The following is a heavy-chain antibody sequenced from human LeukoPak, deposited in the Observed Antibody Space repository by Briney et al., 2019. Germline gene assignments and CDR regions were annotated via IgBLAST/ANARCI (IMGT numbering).Heavy chain of an antibody. J-gene: IGHJ6*02. D-gene: IGHD1-14*01. V-gene: IGHV3-7*03. CDR2: INQDGSEK. Sequence: GGSLRLSCAASGFTFSSYWITWVRQAPGKGLEWVANINQDGSEKCYVDSVKGRFTISRDNAKNSLSLQMNSLRAEDTAVYYCAKVSGGGLYYDGMDVWGQGTTVTVSS. CDR1: GFTFSSYW. CDR3: AKVSGGGLYYDGMDV.